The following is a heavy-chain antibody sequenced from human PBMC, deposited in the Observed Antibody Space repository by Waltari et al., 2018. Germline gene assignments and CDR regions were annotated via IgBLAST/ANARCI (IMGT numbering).Heavy chain of an antibody. Sequence: QVQLVQSGAEVKKPGSSVKVSCKASEGTFSSYALSWVRQAPGQGLEWMGRIIPIFGTANYAQKFQGRVTMTADKSTSTAYMELSSLRSEDTAVYYCARDEQWPSPFDYWGQGTLVTVSS. CDR1: EGTFSSYA. CDR2: IIPIFGTA. V-gene: IGHV1-69*08. J-gene: IGHJ4*02. CDR3: ARDEQWPSPFDY. D-gene: IGHD6-19*01.